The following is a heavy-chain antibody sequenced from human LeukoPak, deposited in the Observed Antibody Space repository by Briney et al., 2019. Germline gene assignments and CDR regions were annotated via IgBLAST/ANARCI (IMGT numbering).Heavy chain of an antibody. V-gene: IGHV1-2*02. CDR1: GYSFTGFY. D-gene: IGHD3-16*01. J-gene: IGHJ4*02. CDR3: ARDGVPIEY. Sequence: GASVKVSCEASGYSFTGFYMNWVRQAPGQGLEWMGWINPSSGGTNVVEKFQGRVTLTRDTSITTAFMELSSLTSDDTAVYYCARDGVPIEYWGQGTLVTVSS. CDR2: INPSSGGT.